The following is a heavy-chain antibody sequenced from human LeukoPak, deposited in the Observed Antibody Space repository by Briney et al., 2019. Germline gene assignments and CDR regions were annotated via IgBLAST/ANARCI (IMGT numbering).Heavy chain of an antibody. CDR2: IRSKANSYAT. D-gene: IGHD2-2*01. CDR3: ARLPAYCSSTSCYYDY. Sequence: GGSLRLSCAASGFTFRGSAMHGVSQASGKGLEWVGRIRSKANSYATEYAASVKGRFTISRDDSKNTAYLQMNSLRAEDTAVYYCARLPAYCSSTSCYYDYWGQGTLVTVSS. CDR1: GFTFRGSA. V-gene: IGHV3-73*01. J-gene: IGHJ4*02.